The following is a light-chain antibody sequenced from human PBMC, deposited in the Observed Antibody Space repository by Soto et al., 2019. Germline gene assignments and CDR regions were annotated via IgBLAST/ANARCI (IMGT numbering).Light chain of an antibody. CDR2: DVS. CDR3: SSYTSSSTLV. V-gene: IGLV2-14*01. CDR1: SSDVGGYNY. Sequence: QSALTQPASVSGSPGQSITISCTGTSSDVGGYNYVSWYQQHPGKAPKLMIYDVSNRPSGVSNRVSGSKSGNTASLTISGLQAEDEADYYCSSYTSSSTLVFGRGTKLTVL. J-gene: IGLJ2*01.